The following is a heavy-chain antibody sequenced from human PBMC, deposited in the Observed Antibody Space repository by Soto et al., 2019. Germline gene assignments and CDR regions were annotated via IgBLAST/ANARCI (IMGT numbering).Heavy chain of an antibody. CDR3: ARTFCSPYSCDHHGGTQYHSYYGMDV. CDR2: ISFHGRDK. V-gene: IGHV3-30*04. Sequence: QVQLVESGGGVVKPGRSLRLSCAASRFALSGYAFHWVRQAPGKGLEWVALISFHGRDKSYAASVKGRFTISRDNSRNAVFLQMERLRAEETAVYLCARTFCSPYSCDHHGGTQYHSYYGMDVWGQGTTVTVSS. J-gene: IGHJ6*02. D-gene: IGHD2-15*01. CDR1: RFALSGYA.